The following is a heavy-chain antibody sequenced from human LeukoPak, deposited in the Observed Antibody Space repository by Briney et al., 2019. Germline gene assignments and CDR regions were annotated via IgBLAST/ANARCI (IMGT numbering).Heavy chain of an antibody. Sequence: GGSLRLSYAASGFTFSSHGMHWVRQAPGKGLEWITIISYDGSNKYYADSVKGRFTISRDNSKNTVYLQMSSLRDDDTAVYYCAKDGSSGSLDYWGQGTLVTVSS. CDR3: AKDGSSGSLDY. J-gene: IGHJ4*02. D-gene: IGHD3-10*01. CDR1: GFTFSSHG. V-gene: IGHV3-30*18. CDR2: ISYDGSNK.